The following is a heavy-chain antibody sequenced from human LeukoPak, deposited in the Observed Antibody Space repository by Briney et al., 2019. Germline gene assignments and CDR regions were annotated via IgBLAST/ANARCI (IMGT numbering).Heavy chain of an antibody. V-gene: IGHV4-30-2*01. J-gene: IGHJ6*02. CDR3: ASGRIAAAAGKILYYYGMDV. D-gene: IGHD6-13*01. Sequence: PSQTLSLTCAVSGGSISSGGYSWSWIRQPPGKGLEWIGYIYHSGSTYYNPSLKSRVTISVDRSKNQFSLKLSSVTAADTAVYYCASGRIAAAAGKILYYYGMDVWGQGTTVTVSS. CDR2: IYHSGST. CDR1: GGSISSGGYS.